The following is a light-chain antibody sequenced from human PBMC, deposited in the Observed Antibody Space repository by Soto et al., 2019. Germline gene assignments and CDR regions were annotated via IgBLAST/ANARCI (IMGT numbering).Light chain of an antibody. Sequence: DIQMTQSPSTLSASVGDRVTITCRASQSISSWLAWYQQKPGKAPKLLICDASSLESGVPSRFVGSGSGTEFTLTISSLQPDDFASYYCQHYYSYPWTFGQGTKVEIK. CDR1: QSISSW. CDR2: DAS. J-gene: IGKJ1*01. CDR3: QHYYSYPWT. V-gene: IGKV1-5*01.